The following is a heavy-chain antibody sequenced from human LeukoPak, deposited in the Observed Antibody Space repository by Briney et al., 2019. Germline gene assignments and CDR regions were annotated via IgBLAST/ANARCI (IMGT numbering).Heavy chain of an antibody. D-gene: IGHD2-21*01. CDR3: ARSVARGQFDP. CDR2: MNPNSGNT. Sequence: ASVKVSCKASGYTFTSYDINRVRQATGQGLEWMGWMNPNSGNTGYAQKFQGRVTITRNTSISTAYMELSSLRSEDTAVYYCARSVARGQFDPWGQGTLVTVSS. J-gene: IGHJ5*02. CDR1: GYTFTSYD. V-gene: IGHV1-8*03.